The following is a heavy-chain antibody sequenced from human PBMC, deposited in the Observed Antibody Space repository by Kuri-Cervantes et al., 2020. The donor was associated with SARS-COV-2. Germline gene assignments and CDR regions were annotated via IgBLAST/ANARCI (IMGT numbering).Heavy chain of an antibody. CDR1: GYSFTSYW. CDR2: IYPGDSDT. CDR3: ARHVRTYSSSSPFFDY. D-gene: IGHD6-6*01. V-gene: IGHV5-51*01. Sequence: GGSLRLSCKGSGYSFTSYWIGWVRQMPGKGLEWMGIIYPGDSDTRYSPSFQGQVTTSADKSISTAYLQWSSLKASDTAMYYCARHVRTYSSSSPFFDYWGQGTLVTVSS. J-gene: IGHJ4*02.